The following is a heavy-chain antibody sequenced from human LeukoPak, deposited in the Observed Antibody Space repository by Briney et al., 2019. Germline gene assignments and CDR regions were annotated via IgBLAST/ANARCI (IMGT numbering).Heavy chain of an antibody. CDR2: INQDGSVK. J-gene: IGHJ6*02. D-gene: IGHD3-3*01. CDR1: GFTFSTYW. CDR3: ARGFYDFWSGYYGTDYYYYGMDV. V-gene: IGHV3-7*01. Sequence: GGSLRLSCAASGFTFSTYWMNWVRQAPGRGLEWVANINQDGSVKYYVDSVKGRFTISRDNAKNSLYLQMSGLRAEDTAVYYCARGFYDFWSGYYGTDYYYYGMDVWGQGTTVTVSS.